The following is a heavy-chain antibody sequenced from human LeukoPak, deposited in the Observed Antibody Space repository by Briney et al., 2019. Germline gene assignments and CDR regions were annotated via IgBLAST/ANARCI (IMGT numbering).Heavy chain of an antibody. Sequence: GGSLRLSCAASGFIFTNAWMNWVRQAPGKGLEWVARIKSETDDGTTDYAAPVKGRFTISRDDSKNTLYLHMNSLKTEDTALYYCTTDYRGHRSGDYRRFVSWGQGTLVTVSS. J-gene: IGHJ4*02. D-gene: IGHD3-3*01. CDR1: GFIFTNAW. CDR2: IKSETDDGTT. V-gene: IGHV3-15*01. CDR3: TTDYRGHRSGDYRRFVS.